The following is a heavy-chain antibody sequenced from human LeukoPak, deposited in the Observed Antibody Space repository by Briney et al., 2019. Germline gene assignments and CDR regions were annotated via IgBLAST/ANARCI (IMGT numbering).Heavy chain of an antibody. CDR2: ISGSGGST. V-gene: IGHV3-23*01. D-gene: IGHD5-12*01. CDR1: GFTFSSYA. Sequence: GGSLRLSCAASGFTFSSYAMSWVRQAPGKGLEWVSAISGSGGSTYYADSVKGRFTISRDNAKNSLYLQMNSLRDEDTAVYYCARGGSGYGDYSYFFGLDVWGQGTTVTVSS. CDR3: ARGGSGYGDYSYFFGLDV. J-gene: IGHJ6*02.